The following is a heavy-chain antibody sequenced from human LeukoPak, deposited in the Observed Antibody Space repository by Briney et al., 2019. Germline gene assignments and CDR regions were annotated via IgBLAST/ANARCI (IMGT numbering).Heavy chain of an antibody. CDR3: ARRNYYDSSGYYLDY. V-gene: IGHV5-51*01. CDR2: IYPGDSDT. J-gene: IGHJ4*02. D-gene: IGHD3-22*01. CDR1: GYSFTSYW. Sequence: GESLKISCKGPGYSFTSYWIGWVRQMPGKGLEWMGIIYPGDSDTRYSPSFQGQVTISADKSIGTAYLQWSSLKASDTAMYYCARRNYYDSSGYYLDYWGQGTLVTVSS.